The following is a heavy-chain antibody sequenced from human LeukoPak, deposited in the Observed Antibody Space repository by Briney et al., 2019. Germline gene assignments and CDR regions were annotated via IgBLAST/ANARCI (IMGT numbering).Heavy chain of an antibody. Sequence: GGSLRLPCVASGFTFSSYGMHWVRDAPGKGREWVALVSYDGSNEYYADSVKGRFTISRDNAKNSLYLQMNSLRAEDTAVYYCAELGITMIGGVWGKGTTVTISS. CDR1: GFTFSSYG. V-gene: IGHV3-30*18. CDR2: VSYDGSNE. J-gene: IGHJ6*04. CDR3: AELGITMIGGV. D-gene: IGHD3-10*02.